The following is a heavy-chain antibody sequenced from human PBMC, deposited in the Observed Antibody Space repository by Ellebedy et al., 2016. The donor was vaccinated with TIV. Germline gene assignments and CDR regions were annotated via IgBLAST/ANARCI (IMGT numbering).Heavy chain of an antibody. V-gene: IGHV3-74*01. Sequence: GESLKISXTASGFSFSNYWIHWVRQAPGKGLVWVSIINTDGTAKRYADSVKGRFTISRDNAKNTLHLQMNSLRAEDTAVYYCARGASGYTYGWGQGTLVTVSS. CDR2: INTDGTAK. CDR3: ARGASGYTYG. CDR1: GFSFSNYW. J-gene: IGHJ4*02. D-gene: IGHD5-18*01.